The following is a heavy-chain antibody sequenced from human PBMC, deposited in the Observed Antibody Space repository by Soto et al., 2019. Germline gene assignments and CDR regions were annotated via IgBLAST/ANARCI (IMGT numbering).Heavy chain of an antibody. V-gene: IGHV2-5*02. CDR3: AHCRGGVASF. CDR2: VYWDDDK. Sequence: QITLNESGPALVKPTQTLTLTCTFSGFSLNTRDVGVGWIRQPPGKALEWLGVVYWDDDKTYSPSLKSRLTITKDTPKNQGVLRMTKMDPVDTATYYCAHCRGGVASFWSQGTLVTVSS. J-gene: IGHJ4*02. CDR1: GFSLNTRDVG. D-gene: IGHD3-16*01.